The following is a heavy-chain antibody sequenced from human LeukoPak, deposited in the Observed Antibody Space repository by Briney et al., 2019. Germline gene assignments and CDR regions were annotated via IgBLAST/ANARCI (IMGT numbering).Heavy chain of an antibody. D-gene: IGHD4-17*01. V-gene: IGHV3-9*01. CDR2: ISWNSGSI. CDR1: GFTFDDYA. J-gene: IGHJ6*02. CDR3: AKLYGDYDPYGMDV. Sequence: PGGSLRLSCAASGFTFDDYAMHWVRQAPGKGLEWVSGISWNSGSIGYADSVKGRFTISRDNAKNSLYLQMNSLRAEDTALYYCAKLYGDYDPYGMDVWGQGTTVTVSS.